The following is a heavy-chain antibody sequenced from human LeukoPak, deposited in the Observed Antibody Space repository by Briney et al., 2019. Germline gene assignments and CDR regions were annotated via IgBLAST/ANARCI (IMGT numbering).Heavy chain of an antibody. D-gene: IGHD6-13*01. V-gene: IGHV1-69*04. Sequence: GASVKVSCKASGGTFSSYAISWVRQAPGQGLEWMGRIIPTLGIANYAQKFQGRVTITADKSTSTAYMELSSLRSEDTAVYYCARESVKTVAAAVPYYFDYWGQGTLVTVSS. J-gene: IGHJ4*02. CDR1: GGTFSSYA. CDR2: IIPTLGIA. CDR3: ARESVKTVAAAVPYYFDY.